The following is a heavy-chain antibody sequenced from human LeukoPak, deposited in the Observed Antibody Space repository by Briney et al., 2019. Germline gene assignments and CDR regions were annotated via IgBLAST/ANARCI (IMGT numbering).Heavy chain of an antibody. Sequence: GGSLRLSCAASGFTFDDYGMSWVRQAPGKGLEWVGFIRSKAYGGTTEYAASVKGRFTISRDDSKSIAYLQMNSLKTEDTAVYYCTTDMVRGSIVDYWGQGTLVTVSS. J-gene: IGHJ4*02. D-gene: IGHD3-10*01. CDR1: GFTFDDYG. CDR3: TTDMVRGSIVDY. CDR2: IRSKAYGGTT. V-gene: IGHV3-49*04.